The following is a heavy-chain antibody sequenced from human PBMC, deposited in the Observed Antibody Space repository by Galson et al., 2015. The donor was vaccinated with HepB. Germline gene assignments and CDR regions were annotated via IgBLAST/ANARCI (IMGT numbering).Heavy chain of an antibody. CDR1: GFTFSSYA. V-gene: IGHV3-30*04. D-gene: IGHD3-10*01. Sequence: SLRLSCAASGFTFSSYAMHWVRQAPGKGLEWVAVISYDGSNKYYADSVKGRFTISRDNSKNTLYLQMNSLRAEDTAVYYCAGDPYGSGSAGGIYYYYSMDVWGQGTTVTVSS. J-gene: IGHJ6*02. CDR3: AGDPYGSGSAGGIYYYYSMDV. CDR2: ISYDGSNK.